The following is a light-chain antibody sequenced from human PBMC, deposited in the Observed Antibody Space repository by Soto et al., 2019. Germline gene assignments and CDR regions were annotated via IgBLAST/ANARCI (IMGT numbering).Light chain of an antibody. CDR1: QSISSY. CDR2: AAS. CDR3: QQSYSRT. V-gene: IGKV1-39*01. J-gene: IGKJ1*01. Sequence: DIQMTQSPSSLSASVGDRVTITCRASQSISSYLNWYQQKPGKAPKLLIYAASSLQSGVPSRFSGSGSGKDFTLTISSLQPEDFATYYCQQSYSRTFGQGTKVEIK.